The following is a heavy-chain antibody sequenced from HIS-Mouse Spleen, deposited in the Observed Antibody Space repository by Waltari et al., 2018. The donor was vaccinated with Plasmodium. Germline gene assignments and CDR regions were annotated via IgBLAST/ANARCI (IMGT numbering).Heavy chain of an antibody. J-gene: IGHJ5*02. V-gene: IGHV4-34*01. CDR2: INHSGST. CDR3: ARSGVGATHNWFDP. Sequence: QVQLQQWGAGLLKPSETLSLTCAVYGGSFSGYYWSWIRQPPGKGLEWIGEINHSGSTKYNASLNSRVTISVDTSKNQFSLKLSSVTAADTAVYYCARSGVGATHNWFDPWGQGTLVTVSS. D-gene: IGHD1-26*01. CDR1: GGSFSGYY.